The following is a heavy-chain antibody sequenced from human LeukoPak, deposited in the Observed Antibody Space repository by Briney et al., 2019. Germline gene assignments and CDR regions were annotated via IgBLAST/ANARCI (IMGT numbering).Heavy chain of an antibody. J-gene: IGHJ4*02. CDR3: AKDTPYDD. CDR2: ISGSGGST. CDR1: GFTLSSYA. Sequence: GGSLRLSCAASGFTLSSYAMSSGSQAPGKGLEWVSAISGSGGSTYHANSVKGRFTISRDNSKNTPYLQMNGLRAEDTAVYYCAKDTPYDDWGQGTLVTVSS. V-gene: IGHV3-23*01.